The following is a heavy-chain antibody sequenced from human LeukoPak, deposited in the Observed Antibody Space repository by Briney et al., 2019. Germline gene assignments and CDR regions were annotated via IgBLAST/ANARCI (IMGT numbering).Heavy chain of an antibody. J-gene: IGHJ4*02. Sequence: PSETLSLTCTVSGGSISSYYWSWIRQTPGKGLEWIGYIYYSGSTNYNPSLRSRVTISVDTSKNQFSLKLSSVTAADTAVYYCAREGVGATHWGQGTLVTVSS. V-gene: IGHV4-59*01. D-gene: IGHD1-26*01. CDR1: GGSISSYY. CDR3: AREGVGATH. CDR2: IYYSGST.